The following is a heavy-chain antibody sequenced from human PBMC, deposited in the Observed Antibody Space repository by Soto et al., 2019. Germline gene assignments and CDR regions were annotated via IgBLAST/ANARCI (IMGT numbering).Heavy chain of an antibody. J-gene: IGHJ6*03. Sequence: GGALRLSCEASGLTFSSSWMSWVRQAQGKGLEWVANIKQDGSEKYYVDSVKGRFTISRDNAKNSLYLQMNSLRAEDTAVYYCARAVYRSSSGYYYYYMDVWGKGTTVTVSS. CDR2: IKQDGSEK. D-gene: IGHD6-6*01. V-gene: IGHV3-7*01. CDR3: ARAVYRSSSGYYYYYMDV. CDR1: GLTFSSSW.